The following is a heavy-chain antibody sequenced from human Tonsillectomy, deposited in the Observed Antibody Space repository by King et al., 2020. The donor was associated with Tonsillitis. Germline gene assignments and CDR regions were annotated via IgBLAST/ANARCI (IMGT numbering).Heavy chain of an antibody. Sequence: VQLQQWGAGLLKPSETLSLTCAVYGGSFSGYYWSWIRQPPGKRLEWIGDINDSGSTNCNPSLKSRVTISVDTSKNKFSLKLSSVTAADTAVYYCARGEDRHYYYGIDVWGQGTTVTVSS. V-gene: IGHV4-34*01. CDR2: INDSGST. CDR3: ARGEDRHYYYGIDV. J-gene: IGHJ6*02. CDR1: GGSFSGYY.